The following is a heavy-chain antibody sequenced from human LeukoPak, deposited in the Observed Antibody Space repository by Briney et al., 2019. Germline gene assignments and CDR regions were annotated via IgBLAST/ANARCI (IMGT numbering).Heavy chain of an antibody. D-gene: IGHD3-22*01. V-gene: IGHV4-59*11. Sequence: PSETLSLTCTVSGASISGHYWSWIRQPPGKGLEWMGYMYYSEGTNYNPSLMSRVTISVGTSRKQFSRRLSSVTGADTAVYYCASVDSSAYTSYFDSWGQGILVTVSS. J-gene: IGHJ4*01. CDR2: MYYSEGT. CDR3: ASVDSSAYTSYFDS. CDR1: GASISGHY.